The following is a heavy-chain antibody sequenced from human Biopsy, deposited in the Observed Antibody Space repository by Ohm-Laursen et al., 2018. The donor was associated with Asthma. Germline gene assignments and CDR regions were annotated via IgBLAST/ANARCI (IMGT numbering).Heavy chain of an antibody. CDR3: ARNLPGYTYGPFED. V-gene: IGHV4-31*01. J-gene: IGHJ6*02. Sequence: PSQTLSLTCTVSGASITTSPSYWSWLRLLPGKGLEWIGCIYYSGETFFNPSLKNPLFMSLDSSKNQFSLKMTSVTVADTAVYFCARNLPGYTYGPFEDWGPGNTVVVS. D-gene: IGHD5-18*01. CDR1: GASITTSPSY. CDR2: IYYSGET.